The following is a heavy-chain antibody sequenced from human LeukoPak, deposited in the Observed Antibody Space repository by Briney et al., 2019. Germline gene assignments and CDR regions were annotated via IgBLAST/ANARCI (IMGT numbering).Heavy chain of an antibody. J-gene: IGHJ2*01. D-gene: IGHD3-9*01. CDR2: ISWNSGSI. Sequence: PGGSLRLSCVVSGFTLSSYAMHWVRQAPGKGLEWVSGISWNSGSIAYADSVKGRFTISRDNAKNSLYLQMNSLRAEDTALYYCAKDRYFDFRRYFDLWGRGTLVTVSS. CDR3: AKDRYFDFRRYFDL. V-gene: IGHV3-9*01. CDR1: GFTLSSYA.